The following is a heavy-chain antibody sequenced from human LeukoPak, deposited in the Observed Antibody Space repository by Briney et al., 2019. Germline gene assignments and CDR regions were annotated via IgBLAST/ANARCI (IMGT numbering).Heavy chain of an antibody. V-gene: IGHV4-4*09. CDR1: GGSISSYN. J-gene: IGHJ6*03. CDR3: ASPSIGPRPYYYYYMDV. CDR2: IFTSGST. D-gene: IGHD2-21*01. Sequence: SETLSLTCTVSGGSISSYNWGWIRQPPGKELEWIGNIFTSGSTNYNPNYNPSVKSRVTISVDTSKNQFSLKLSSVTAADTAVYYCASPSIGPRPYYYYYMDVWGKGTTVTVSS.